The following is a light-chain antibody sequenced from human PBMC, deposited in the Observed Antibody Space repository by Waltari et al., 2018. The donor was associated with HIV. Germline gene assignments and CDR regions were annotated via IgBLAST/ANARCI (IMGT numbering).Light chain of an antibody. J-gene: IGLJ1*01. CDR1: SSNIGAGYA. V-gene: IGLV1-40*01. Sequence: QSILTQPPSVSGAPGQRVIISCPGSSSNIGAGYAVHWYQQLPGRAPKLLIFGNTNRPSGVPDRFSGSKSGASASLAITGLQADDEADYFCQSYDSSLSGSYVFGSGTKVTVL. CDR2: GNT. CDR3: QSYDSSLSGSYV.